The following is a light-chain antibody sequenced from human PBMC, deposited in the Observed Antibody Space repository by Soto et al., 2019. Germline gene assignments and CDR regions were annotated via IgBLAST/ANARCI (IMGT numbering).Light chain of an antibody. CDR2: GNS. V-gene: IGLV1-40*01. Sequence: HSVLTQPPSVSGAPGQRVTISCTGSSSNIGAGYDVHWYQQLPGTAPKLLIYGNSNRPSGVPDRFSGSKSGTSASLAITGLQAEDDADYYCQSYDSSLSAVFGTGTXVTV. CDR1: SSNIGAGYD. CDR3: QSYDSSLSAV. J-gene: IGLJ1*01.